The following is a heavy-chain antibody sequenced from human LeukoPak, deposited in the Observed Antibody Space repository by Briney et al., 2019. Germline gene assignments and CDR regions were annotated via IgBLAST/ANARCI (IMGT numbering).Heavy chain of an antibody. CDR1: GLTFSRHA. CDR2: ISSSGSTK. J-gene: IGHJ4*02. V-gene: IGHV3-48*01. CDR3: ARRYCSSASCLFDY. Sequence: GGSLRLSCEVSGLTFSRHAMNWVRQAPGKGLEWVSYISSSGSTKYYTDSVKGRFTISRDNAKNSLYLEVNSLRAEDAAVYYCARRYCSSASCLFDYWGQGTLVTVSS. D-gene: IGHD2-2*01.